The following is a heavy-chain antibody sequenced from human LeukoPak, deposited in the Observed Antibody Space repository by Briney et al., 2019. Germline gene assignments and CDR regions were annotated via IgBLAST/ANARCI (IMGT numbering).Heavy chain of an antibody. V-gene: IGHV1-2*02. CDR1: GYTFTGYY. D-gene: IGHD2-15*01. Sequence: GASVKVSCKASGYTFTGYYMHWVRQAPGQGLEWMGWINPNSGGTNYAQKFQGRVTMTRDTSTSTAYMELSRLRSDDTAVYYCARDQLGYCSGGSCKKDNWFDPWGQGTLVTVSS. J-gene: IGHJ5*02. CDR3: ARDQLGYCSGGSCKKDNWFDP. CDR2: INPNSGGT.